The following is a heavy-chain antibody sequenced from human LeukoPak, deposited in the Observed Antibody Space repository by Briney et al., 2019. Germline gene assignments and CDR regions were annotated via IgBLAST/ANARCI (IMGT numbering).Heavy chain of an antibody. CDR1: GGSFSGYY. V-gene: IGHV4-34*01. CDR2: INHSGNT. D-gene: IGHD5-18*01. Sequence: KPSETLSLTCAVYGGSFSGYYWSWIRQPPGKGLEWIGEINHSGNTNDNTSLKSRVTISVDTSKNQFSLKLSSATAADTAVYYCARGRGYNAFDIWGQGTMVTVSS. J-gene: IGHJ3*02. CDR3: ARGRGYNAFDI.